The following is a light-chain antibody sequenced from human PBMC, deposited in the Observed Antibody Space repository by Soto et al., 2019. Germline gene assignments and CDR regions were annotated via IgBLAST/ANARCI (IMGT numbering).Light chain of an antibody. J-gene: IGKJ4*01. V-gene: IGKV3D-11*02. CDR3: QQRSNWQGAT. Sequence: EIVLTQSPATLSLAPGERAALSCRASQSVTSSYLAWYQQKPGQAPRLLIYDASNRATGIPARFSGSGSGTDFTLTISSLEPEDFAVYYCQQRSNWQGATFGGGTKVDI. CDR2: DAS. CDR1: QSVTSSY.